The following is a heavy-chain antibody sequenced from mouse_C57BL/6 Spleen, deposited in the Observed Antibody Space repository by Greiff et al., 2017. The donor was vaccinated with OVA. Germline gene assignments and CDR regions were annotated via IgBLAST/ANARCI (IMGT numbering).Heavy chain of an antibody. J-gene: IGHJ2*01. Sequence: EVMLVESGGDLVKPGGSLKLSCAASGFTFSSYGMSWVRQTPDKRLEWVATISSGGSYTYYPDSVKGRFTISRDTAKNTLYLQMSSLKSEDTAMYYCATLTLDSSGYFFDYWGQGTTLTVSA. D-gene: IGHD3-2*02. CDR2: ISSGGSYT. V-gene: IGHV5-6*01. CDR3: ATLTLDSSGYFFDY. CDR1: GFTFSSYG.